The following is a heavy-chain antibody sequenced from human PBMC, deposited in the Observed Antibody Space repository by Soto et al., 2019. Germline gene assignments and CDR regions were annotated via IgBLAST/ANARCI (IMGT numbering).Heavy chain of an antibody. V-gene: IGHV1-69*06. Sequence: SVKVSCKASGGTFSSYAISWVRQAPGQGLEWMGGIIPIFGTANYAQKFQGRVTITADKTTSTAYMELSSLRSEDTAVYYCARDITGTTGPWFDPWGQGTLVTVSS. D-gene: IGHD1-7*01. CDR3: ARDITGTTGPWFDP. CDR1: GGTFSSYA. J-gene: IGHJ5*02. CDR2: IIPIFGTA.